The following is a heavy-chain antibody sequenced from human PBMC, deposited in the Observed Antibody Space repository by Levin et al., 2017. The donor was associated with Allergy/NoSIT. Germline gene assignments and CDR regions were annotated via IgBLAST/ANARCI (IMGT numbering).Heavy chain of an antibody. V-gene: IGHV3-23*01. CDR1: GYTFSSYA. J-gene: IGHJ4*02. D-gene: IGHD3-10*01. CDR2: ISGSGGST. CDR3: AKLWFGELLPYFDY. Sequence: SGGSLRLSCAASGYTFSSYAMTWVRQAPGKGLEWVSGISGSGGSTYYADSVKGRFTISRDNSKNTLYLQMNSLRAEDTAVYYCAKLWFGELLPYFDYWGQGTLVTVSS.